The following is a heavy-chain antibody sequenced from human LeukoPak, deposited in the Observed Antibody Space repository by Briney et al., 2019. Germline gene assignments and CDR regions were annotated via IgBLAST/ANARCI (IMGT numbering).Heavy chain of an antibody. CDR2: IYYSGST. Sequence: SETLSLTCTVSGGSISSSSYYWGWMRPPPGKGLVWIGSIYYSGSTYYNPSLKSRVTISVDTSKNQFSLKLSSVTAADTAVYYCATLDRTTDAFDIWGQGTMVTVSS. V-gene: IGHV4-39*01. D-gene: IGHD1-1*01. J-gene: IGHJ3*02. CDR3: ATLDRTTDAFDI. CDR1: GGSISSSSYY.